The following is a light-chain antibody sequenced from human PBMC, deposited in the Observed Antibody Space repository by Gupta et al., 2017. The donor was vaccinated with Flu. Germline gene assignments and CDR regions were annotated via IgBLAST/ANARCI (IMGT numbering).Light chain of an antibody. Sequence: SVLTQPPPASGTPGPRVTISCSGSSSNIGSNTVNWYQQHPGTAPKLLIYSNNQRPSGVPDRFSGSKSGTSASLAISGLQAEDEADYYCAAWDDSRNGVVFGGGTKLTVL. CDR2: SNN. V-gene: IGLV1-44*01. J-gene: IGLJ2*01. CDR3: AAWDDSRNGVV. CDR1: SSNIGSNT.